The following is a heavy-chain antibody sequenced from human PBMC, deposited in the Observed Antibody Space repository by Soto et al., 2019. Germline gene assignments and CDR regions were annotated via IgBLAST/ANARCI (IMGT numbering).Heavy chain of an antibody. CDR3: ERGRYGDY. Sequence: QAHLVQSGPEVKKPGASVKVSCKGSGYIFTSYGIAWVRQAPGQGLEWMGWISAQNGNTEYAQKSQGRVTVTRDTSTSTAYLELRSLRSDDTALYYCERGRYGDYWGQGALVTVSS. V-gene: IGHV1-18*01. J-gene: IGHJ4*02. CDR2: ISAQNGNT. D-gene: IGHD4-17*01. CDR1: GYIFTSYG.